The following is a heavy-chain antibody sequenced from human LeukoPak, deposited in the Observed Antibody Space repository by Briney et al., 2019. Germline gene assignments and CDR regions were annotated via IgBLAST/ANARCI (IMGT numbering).Heavy chain of an antibody. CDR3: ARSDYYGSGSYGFDP. CDR2: INPNSSGT. Sequence: ASVKVSCKASGYTFTGYYMHWVRQAPGQGLEWMGWINPNSSGTNYAQKFQGRVTMTRDTSISTAYMELSRLRSDDTAVYYCARSDYYGSGSYGFDPWGQGTLVTVSS. D-gene: IGHD3-10*01. V-gene: IGHV1-2*02. CDR1: GYTFTGYY. J-gene: IGHJ5*02.